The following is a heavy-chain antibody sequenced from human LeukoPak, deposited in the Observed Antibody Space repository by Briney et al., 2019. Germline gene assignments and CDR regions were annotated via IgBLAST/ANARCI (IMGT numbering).Heavy chain of an antibody. V-gene: IGHV1-18*01. D-gene: IGHD3-22*01. CDR1: GYTFTSYG. Sequence: ASVKVSCKASGYTFTSYGISWVRQAPGQGLEWMGWISAYNGNTNYAQKLQGRVTMTTDTSTSTAYMELRSLRSDDTAVYYCAREQDSSGYQPTTYWGQGTLVTDSS. CDR3: AREQDSSGYQPTTY. CDR2: ISAYNGNT. J-gene: IGHJ4*02.